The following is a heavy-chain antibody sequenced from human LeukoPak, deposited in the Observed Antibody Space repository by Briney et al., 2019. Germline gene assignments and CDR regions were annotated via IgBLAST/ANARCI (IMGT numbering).Heavy chain of an antibody. J-gene: IGHJ4*02. CDR3: AGVYDFWSAFDY. V-gene: IGHV3-30-3*01. CDR1: GFIFSSYA. CDR2: ISYDGSNK. D-gene: IGHD3-3*01. Sequence: PGRSLRLSCAASGFIFSSYAMHWVRQAPGKGLEWVAVISYDGSNKYYADSVKGRFTISRDNSKNTLYLQMNSLRAEDTAVYYCAGVYDFWSAFDYWGQGTLVTVSS.